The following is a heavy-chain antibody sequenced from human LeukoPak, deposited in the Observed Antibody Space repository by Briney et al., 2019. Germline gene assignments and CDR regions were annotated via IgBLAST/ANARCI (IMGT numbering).Heavy chain of an antibody. CDR3: ASSGNYRIYYFDY. J-gene: IGHJ4*02. V-gene: IGHV3-64D*06. D-gene: IGHD1-26*01. Sequence: GGSLRLSCSASGFTFSIYAMHWVRQAPGKGLEHISVICSNGGRTSYADSVKGRFTMSRDNSKNTLYLQMTSLRPKDTAVYYCASSGNYRIYYFDYWGQGTLVTVSS. CDR1: GFTFSIYA. CDR2: ICSNGGRT.